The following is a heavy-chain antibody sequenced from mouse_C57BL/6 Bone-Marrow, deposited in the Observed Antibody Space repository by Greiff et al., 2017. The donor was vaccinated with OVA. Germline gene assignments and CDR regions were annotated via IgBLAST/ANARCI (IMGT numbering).Heavy chain of an antibody. Sequence: EVMLVESGAELVRPGASVKLSCTASGFNITDDYMHWVKQRPEQGLEWIGWIDPENGDTEYASKFQGKATITADTSSNTAYLQLSSLTSEDTAVYYCTRPPMVTTNYYAMDYWGQGTSVTVSS. V-gene: IGHV14-4*01. CDR3: TRPPMVTTNYYAMDY. CDR2: IDPENGDT. CDR1: GFNITDDY. D-gene: IGHD2-9*01. J-gene: IGHJ4*01.